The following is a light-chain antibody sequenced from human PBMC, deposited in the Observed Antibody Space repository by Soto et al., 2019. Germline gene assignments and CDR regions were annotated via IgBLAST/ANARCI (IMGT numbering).Light chain of an antibody. V-gene: IGKV3-20*01. CDR3: QQYGSSIP. Sequence: EIVVTQRPDTLSLSPGERATLSCRASQSVSSSYLAWYQQKPGQAPRLLIYGASSRATGIPDRFSSSGSGTDFTLTISRLEPDDFAVYYCQQYGSSIPFGQGTRLEIK. CDR2: GAS. CDR1: QSVSSSY. J-gene: IGKJ5*01.